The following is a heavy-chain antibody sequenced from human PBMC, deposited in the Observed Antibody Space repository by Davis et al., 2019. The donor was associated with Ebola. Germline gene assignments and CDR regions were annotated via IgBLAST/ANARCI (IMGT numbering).Heavy chain of an antibody. Sequence: PGGSLRLSCGASGFTFSTYDMSWVRQAPGKGLEWLAHIKEDGSQKYYVDSVKGRFTISRDNAKTSLSLQMNSLRVEDTAVYYCVRDAGWQRLDKWGQGTLVTVSS. J-gene: IGHJ4*02. CDR2: IKEDGSQK. V-gene: IGHV3-7*01. D-gene: IGHD4-23*01. CDR1: GFTFSTYD. CDR3: VRDAGWQRLDK.